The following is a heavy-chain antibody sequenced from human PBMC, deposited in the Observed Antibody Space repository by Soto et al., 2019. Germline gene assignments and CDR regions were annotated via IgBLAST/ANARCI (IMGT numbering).Heavy chain of an antibody. CDR1: GGTFSGYA. V-gene: IGHV1-69*01. D-gene: IGHD1-20*01. CDR3: ASDLRSITGTTSSEDFQH. Sequence: QAQLMQSGAEVKKPGSSVKVSCKASGGTFSGYAINWVRQAPGQGLEWMGGIIPLLGITDYGQKFQGRITIAADESTGTAYMDLRGLRSEDTAVYYCASDLRSITGTTSSEDFQHWGQGTLVSVSS. J-gene: IGHJ1*01. CDR2: IIPLLGIT.